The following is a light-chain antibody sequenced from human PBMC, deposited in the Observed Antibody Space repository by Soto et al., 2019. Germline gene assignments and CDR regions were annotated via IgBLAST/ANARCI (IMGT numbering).Light chain of an antibody. CDR3: QQRSSSWA. CDR1: QSVGNF. J-gene: IGKJ1*01. V-gene: IGKV3-11*01. CDR2: GAS. Sequence: EIVLTQSPGTLSLSPGDGATLSCRTSQSVGNFLAWYQQKPGQAPRLIISGASNRAAGIPARFSGSGSGTDFTLTISSLEPEDFAVYYCQQRSSSWAFGQGTKVEIK.